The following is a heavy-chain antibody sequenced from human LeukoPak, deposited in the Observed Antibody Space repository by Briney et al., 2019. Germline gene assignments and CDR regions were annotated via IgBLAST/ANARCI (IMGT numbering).Heavy chain of an antibody. V-gene: IGHV3-7*02. D-gene: IGHD1-26*01. Sequence: PGGSLRLSCAPSVVTFSNYWMSCVRQAPGKGLEWVANIKQDGTEIHYVDSVKGRFTISRDNAKNSLYLQMKRLRGEGTPVYYSVRGPRSHFDHWGQGTLVTVSS. CDR3: VRGPRSHFDH. J-gene: IGHJ4*02. CDR2: IKQDGTEI. CDR1: VVTFSNYW.